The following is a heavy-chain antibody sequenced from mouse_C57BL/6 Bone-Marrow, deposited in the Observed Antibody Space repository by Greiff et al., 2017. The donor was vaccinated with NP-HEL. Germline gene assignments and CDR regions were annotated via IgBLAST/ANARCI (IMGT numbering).Heavy chain of an antibody. CDR1: GFTFSDYY. V-gene: IGHV5-12*01. CDR3: ARLGRRAMDY. D-gene: IGHD4-1*01. CDR2: ISNGGGST. Sequence: EVKVVESGGGLVQPGGSLKLSCAASGFTFSDYYMYWVRQTPEKRLEWVAYISNGGGSTYYPDTVKGRFTISRDNAKNTLYLQMSRLKSEDTAMYYCARLGRRAMDYWGQGTSVTVSS. J-gene: IGHJ4*01.